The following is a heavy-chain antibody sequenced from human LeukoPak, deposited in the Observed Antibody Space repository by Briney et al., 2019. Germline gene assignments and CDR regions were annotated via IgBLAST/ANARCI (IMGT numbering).Heavy chain of an antibody. J-gene: IGHJ3*02. CDR1: GFTFSSYA. CDR2: ISYDGSNK. Sequence: TGRSLRLSCAASGFTFSSYAMHWVRQAPGKGLEWVAVISYDGSNKYYADSVKGRFTISRDNSKNTLYLQMNSLRAEDTAVYYCARSGGATQGWGAFDIWGQGTMVTVSS. D-gene: IGHD1-26*01. CDR3: ARSGGATQGWGAFDI. V-gene: IGHV3-30*14.